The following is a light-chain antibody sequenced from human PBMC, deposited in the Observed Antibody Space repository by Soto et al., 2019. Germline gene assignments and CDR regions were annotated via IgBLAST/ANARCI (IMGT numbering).Light chain of an antibody. J-gene: IGLJ1*01. V-gene: IGLV2-14*01. CDR1: NNDVGVYNY. Sequence: QSALTQPASVSGSPGQSITISCTGNNNDVGVYNYVSWYQQHPGKAPKLMIYDVSNRPSGVSNRFSGSKSGNTASLTISGLQAEDEADYYCSSYTSSSTPYVFGTGTKVTVL. CDR2: DVS. CDR3: SSYTSSSTPYV.